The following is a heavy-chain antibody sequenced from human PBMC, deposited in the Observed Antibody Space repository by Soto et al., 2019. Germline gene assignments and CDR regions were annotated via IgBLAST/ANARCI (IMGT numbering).Heavy chain of an antibody. Sequence: SETLSLTCSVSGDSISNLDYFWAWIRQPPGQALEYIGYIYKSATTHYNPSFESRVAISVDTSKSQFSLNVTSVTAADTAVYFCARGRYCLTGRCFPNWFDSWGQGALVTV. J-gene: IGHJ5*01. CDR1: GDSISNLDYF. V-gene: IGHV4-30-4*01. D-gene: IGHD7-27*01. CDR2: IYKSATT. CDR3: ARGRYCLTGRCFPNWFDS.